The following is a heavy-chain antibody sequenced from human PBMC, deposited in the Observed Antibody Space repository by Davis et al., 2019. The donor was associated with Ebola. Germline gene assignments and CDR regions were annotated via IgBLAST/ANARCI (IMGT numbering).Heavy chain of an antibody. Sequence: PSETLSLTCTVSGGSISSYYWSWIRQPPGKGLEWIGEINHSGSTNYNPSLKSRVTISVDTSKNQFSLKLSSVTAADTAVYYCARAGIAVAGDYDAYDIWGQGTMVTVSS. CDR2: INHSGST. D-gene: IGHD6-19*01. CDR1: GGSISSYY. CDR3: ARAGIAVAGDYDAYDI. V-gene: IGHV4-34*01. J-gene: IGHJ3*02.